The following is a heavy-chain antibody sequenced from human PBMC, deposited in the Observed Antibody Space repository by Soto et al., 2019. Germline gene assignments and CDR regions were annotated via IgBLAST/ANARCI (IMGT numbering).Heavy chain of an antibody. V-gene: IGHV2-5*02. J-gene: IGHJ4*02. D-gene: IGHD2-21*01. CDR3: AHTSFSLHSSAYSYDY. CDR1: GLSLSTRGVG. CDR2: IYWDDDE. Sequence: QITLKESGPTVVKPTETLTLTCTFSGLSLSTRGVGVGWIRQPPGKALEWLAIIYWDDDERYSPSLKSRLTLTKDTSKDQVVLTMTAMHPVDTATYYCAHTSFSLHSSAYSYDYWGQGTLVTVSS.